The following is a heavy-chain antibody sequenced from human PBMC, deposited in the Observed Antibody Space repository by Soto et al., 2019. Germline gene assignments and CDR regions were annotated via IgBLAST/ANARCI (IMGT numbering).Heavy chain of an antibody. CDR2: IFDSGST. CDR1: GGSISGGVYY. Sequence: QVQLQESGPGLVKPSQTLSLTCTVSGGSISGGVYYWSWIRQPPGKGLEWIGYIFDSGSTYYNPSLKSRVTIAVDTSKIQFSLRLSSVTAADTAVYYCAREIITLTTDWYFDLWGRGTLVTVSS. J-gene: IGHJ2*01. CDR3: AREIITLTTDWYFDL. D-gene: IGHD4-17*01. V-gene: IGHV4-30-4*01.